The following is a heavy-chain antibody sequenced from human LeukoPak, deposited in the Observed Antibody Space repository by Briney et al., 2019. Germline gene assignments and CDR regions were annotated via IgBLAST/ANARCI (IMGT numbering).Heavy chain of an antibody. CDR2: INVNGGGT. CDR3: ARDKCGGGCWAWFDP. D-gene: IGHD2-21*02. V-gene: IGHV1-2*02. Sequence: ASVKVSCKTSGYAFTGYYIHWVRQAPGQGLEWMGWINVNGGGTKYAEKFRGRVTMTRDTSISTAYMELSSLRSDDTAVYYCARDKCGGGCWAWFDPWGQGNLGFVSS. CDR1: GYAFTGYY. J-gene: IGHJ5*02.